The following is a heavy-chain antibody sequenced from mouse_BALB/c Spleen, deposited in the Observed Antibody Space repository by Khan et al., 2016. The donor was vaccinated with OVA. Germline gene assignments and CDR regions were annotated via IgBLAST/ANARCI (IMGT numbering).Heavy chain of an antibody. D-gene: IGHD2-10*01. CDR3: ARTPYYHYNIMDF. V-gene: IGHV2-6-1*01. J-gene: IGHJ4*01. Sequence: QVQLKQSGPGLAAPSQSLSITCTISGFSLTNYGVHWVRQPPGKGLEWLVVIWSDGSTTYNSALKSRLTITKDNSQSQVFLRVNSLQTDSTAIYFRARTPYYHYNIMDFWGQGTSVTVSS. CDR2: IWSDGST. CDR1: GFSLTNYG.